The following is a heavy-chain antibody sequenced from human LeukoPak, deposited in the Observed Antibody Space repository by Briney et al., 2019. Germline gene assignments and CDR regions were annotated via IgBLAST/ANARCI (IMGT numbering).Heavy chain of an antibody. D-gene: IGHD3-10*01. V-gene: IGHV3-53*01. J-gene: IGHJ4*02. CDR3: ARETGRGGQNDY. CDR2: IYSGGST. CDR1: GFTFSSNY. Sequence: GGSLRLSCAASGFTFSSNYMSWVRQAPGKGLEWVSVIYSGGSTNYADSVKGRVTISRDNSKNTLYLQMNSLRAEDTAVYYCARETGRGGQNDYGGQGTLVTVSS.